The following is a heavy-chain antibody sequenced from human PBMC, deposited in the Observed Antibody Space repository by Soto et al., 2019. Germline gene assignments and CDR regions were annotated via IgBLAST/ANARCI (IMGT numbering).Heavy chain of an antibody. V-gene: IGHV1-18*01. Sequence: QVQLVQSGGEVKEPGASVKVSCKASGYRFSRYGINWVRQAPGQGLEWMGWVSTYDGNTQYAQKFQGRITMTTDTSTNTVYLKLRSLTSDDTAVYYCARDEEDANLMIVVLPGDYWGQGTLVSVSS. J-gene: IGHJ4*02. CDR3: ARDEEDANLMIVVLPGDY. CDR1: GYRFSRYG. D-gene: IGHD2-21*01. CDR2: VSTYDGNT.